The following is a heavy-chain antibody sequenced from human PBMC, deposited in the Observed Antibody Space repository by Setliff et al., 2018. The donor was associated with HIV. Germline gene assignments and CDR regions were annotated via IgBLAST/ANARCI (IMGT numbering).Heavy chain of an antibody. CDR3: ARGRHAVVVTALEHDY. CDR1: GYTFPNYG. V-gene: IGHV1-18*01. D-gene: IGHD2-21*02. J-gene: IGHJ4*02. Sequence: ASVKVSCKASGYTFPNYGITWVRQAPGQGLEWMGWISAYTANTNYAQNLQGRVTLTTDTSTSTAYMELRSLRSDDTAVYHCARGRHAVVVTALEHDYWGQGTLVTVSS. CDR2: ISAYTANT.